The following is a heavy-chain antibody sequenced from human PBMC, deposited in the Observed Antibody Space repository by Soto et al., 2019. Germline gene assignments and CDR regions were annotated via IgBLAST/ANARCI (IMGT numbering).Heavy chain of an antibody. CDR2: INPNSGGT. CDR3: ARDRPRMVYARNPVTTEYYFAY. J-gene: IGHJ4*02. D-gene: IGHD2-8*01. V-gene: IGHV1-2*02. CDR1: GYTFTGYY. Sequence: PSVKVSCKASGYTFTGYYMHWVRQAPGQGLEWMGWINPNSGGTNYAQKFQGRVTMTRDTSISTAYMELSRLRSDDTAVYYCARDRPRMVYARNPVTTEYYFAYWGQGTLVTVSS.